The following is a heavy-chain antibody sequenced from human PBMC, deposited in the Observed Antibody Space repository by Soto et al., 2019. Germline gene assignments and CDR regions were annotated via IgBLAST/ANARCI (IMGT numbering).Heavy chain of an antibody. D-gene: IGHD3-10*01. CDR3: ASGPRGYFDY. CDR2: IYYSGST. V-gene: IGHV4-31*03. CDR1: CGSISSGGYY. Sequence: QVQLQESGPGLVKPSQTLSLPCTVSCGSISSGGYYWSWIRQHPGQGLEWIGYIYYSGSTYYNPSLKSRVTISVDTSKNQFSLKLSSVTAADTAVYYCASGPRGYFDYWGQGTLVTVSS. J-gene: IGHJ4*02.